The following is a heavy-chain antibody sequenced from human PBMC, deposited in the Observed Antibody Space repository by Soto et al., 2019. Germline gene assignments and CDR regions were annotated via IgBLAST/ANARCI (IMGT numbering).Heavy chain of an antibody. CDR2: IWYDGSVK. D-gene: IGHD2-21*01. CDR3: ARADCGGQCPCDY. V-gene: IGHV3-33*08. J-gene: IGHJ4*02. Sequence: GGSLRLSCAASGFTFSSYGMHWVRQAPGKGLEWVAGIWYDGSVKTYADSMKGRFSISRDNSQNTVYLQMNTLRAGDTAVYYCARADCGGQCPCDYWGQGTLVTVSS. CDR1: GFTFSSYG.